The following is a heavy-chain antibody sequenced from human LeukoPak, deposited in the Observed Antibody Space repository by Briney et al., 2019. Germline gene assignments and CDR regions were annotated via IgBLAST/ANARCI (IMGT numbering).Heavy chain of an antibody. D-gene: IGHD1-26*01. CDR3: ARDVGASAPDAFDI. Sequence: PGGSLRLSCAASGFTFSTYNMNWVRQAPGKGLEWVSSISSSSNYIYYADSVKGRFTISRDNAKNSLYLQMNSLRAEDTDVYYCARDVGASAPDAFDIWGQGTMVTVSS. CDR2: ISSSSNYI. J-gene: IGHJ3*02. CDR1: GFTFSTYN. V-gene: IGHV3-21*01.